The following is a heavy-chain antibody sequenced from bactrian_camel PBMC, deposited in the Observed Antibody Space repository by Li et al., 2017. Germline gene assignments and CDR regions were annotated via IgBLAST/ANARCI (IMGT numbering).Heavy chain of an antibody. J-gene: IGHJ4*01. CDR2: VRKDGTP. D-gene: IGHD6*01. CDR1: AYILENCG. V-gene: IGHV3S60*01. Sequence: HAKPEESGGGAVYPRVSRIHSCAGSAYILENCGMVWYRQTKGREEKLVSVRKDGTPVYEETVKGRFTLTHDRSKNTVYLQMNNLKPEDTAMYICASGGRMGSSGNCYEWEYNIWGQGTQVTVS. CDR3: ASGGRMGSSGNCYEWEYNI.